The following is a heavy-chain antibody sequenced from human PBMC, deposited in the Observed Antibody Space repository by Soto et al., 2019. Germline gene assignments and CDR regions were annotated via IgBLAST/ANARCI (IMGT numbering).Heavy chain of an antibody. CDR3: ARVCGKSTYGMDV. CDR1: GYTFTGYY. D-gene: IGHD6-25*01. J-gene: IGHJ6*02. Sequence: ASVKVSCKASGYTFTGYYMRWVRQAPGQGLEWMGWINPNSGGTNYAQKFQGRVTMTRDTSISTAYMELSRLRSDDTAVYYCARVCGKSTYGMDVWGHGTTVSVYS. CDR2: INPNSGGT. V-gene: IGHV1-2*02.